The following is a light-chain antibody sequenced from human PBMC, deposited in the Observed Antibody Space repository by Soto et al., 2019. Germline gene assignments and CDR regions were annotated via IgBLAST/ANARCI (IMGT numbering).Light chain of an antibody. Sequence: EIVLTQSPGTLSLSPGERATLSCRASQSVSSGYLAWYQQKPGQAPRLLIYGASSMATGIPDRFSGSGSGTDFTLTISRLEPEDFAVYYCQHYGSLVLTSGGGTKVEIK. J-gene: IGKJ4*01. V-gene: IGKV3-20*01. CDR2: GAS. CDR3: QHYGSLVLT. CDR1: QSVSSGY.